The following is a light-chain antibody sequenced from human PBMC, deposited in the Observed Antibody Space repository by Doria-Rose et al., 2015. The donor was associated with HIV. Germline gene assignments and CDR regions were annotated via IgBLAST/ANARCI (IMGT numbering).Light chain of an antibody. CDR1: QSVSRF. CDR2: SAS. Sequence: LTQSPATLSLSPGERATLSCRASQSVSRFLVWYQQKPGQAPRLLIYSASNRATGIPARFSGSGSGTDFTLTISSLEPEDFAVYYCQQRSSWPLTFGGGTKVEIK. V-gene: IGKV3-11*01. J-gene: IGKJ4*01. CDR3: QQRSSWPLT.